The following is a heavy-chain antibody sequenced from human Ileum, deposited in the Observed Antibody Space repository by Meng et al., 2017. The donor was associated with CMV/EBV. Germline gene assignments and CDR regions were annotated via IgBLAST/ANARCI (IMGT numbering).Heavy chain of an antibody. D-gene: IGHD1-26*01. Sequence: GSLRLSCAVYGGSFSGYYWSWIRQPPGKGLEWIGEINHSGSTNYNPSLKSRVTISVDTSKNQFSLKLSSVTAADTAVYYCARGVGATSFDYWGQGTLVTGYS. V-gene: IGHV4-34*01. CDR1: GGSFSGYY. J-gene: IGHJ4*02. CDR3: ARGVGATSFDY. CDR2: INHSGST.